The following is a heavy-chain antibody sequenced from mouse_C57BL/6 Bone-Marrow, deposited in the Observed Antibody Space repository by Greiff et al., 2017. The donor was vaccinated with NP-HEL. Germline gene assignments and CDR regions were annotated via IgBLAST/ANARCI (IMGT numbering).Heavy chain of an antibody. CDR1: GYTFTGYW. CDR3: ARPCEITTGGGFAY. J-gene: IGHJ3*01. V-gene: IGHV1-9*01. D-gene: IGHD1-1*01. Sequence: VQLQQSGAELMKPGASVKLSCKATGYTFTGYWIEWVKQRPGHGLEWIGEILPGSGSTNYNEKFKGKATFTADTSSNTAYMQLSSLTTEDSAIDYCARPCEITTGGGFAYWGQGTLVTVSA. CDR2: ILPGSGST.